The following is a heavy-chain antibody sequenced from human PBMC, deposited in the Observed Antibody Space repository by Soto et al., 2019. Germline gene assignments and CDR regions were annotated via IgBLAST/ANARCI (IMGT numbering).Heavy chain of an antibody. CDR1: GGSFSGYY. V-gene: IGHV4-34*01. CDR3: ASRYQLLS. J-gene: IGHJ4*02. CDR2: INHSGST. D-gene: IGHD2-2*01. Sequence: PSETLSLTCAVYGGSFSGYYWSWIRQPPGKGLEWIGEINHSGSTNYNPSLKSRVTISVDTSKNQFSLKLSSVTAADTAVYYCASRYQLLSWGPGTLVTVSS.